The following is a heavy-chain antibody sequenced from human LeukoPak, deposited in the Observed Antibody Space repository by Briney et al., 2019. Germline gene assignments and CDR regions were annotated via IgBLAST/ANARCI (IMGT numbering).Heavy chain of an antibody. D-gene: IGHD3-22*01. CDR3: ARVSDYYDSSGYWYY. Sequence: SVKVSCKASGGTFSSYAISWVRQAPAQGLAWMGRIIPILGIANYAQKFQGRVTITADKSTSTAYMELSSLRSEDTAVYYCARVSDYYDSSGYWYYWGQGTLVTVSS. V-gene: IGHV1-69*04. J-gene: IGHJ4*02. CDR1: GGTFSSYA. CDR2: IIPILGIA.